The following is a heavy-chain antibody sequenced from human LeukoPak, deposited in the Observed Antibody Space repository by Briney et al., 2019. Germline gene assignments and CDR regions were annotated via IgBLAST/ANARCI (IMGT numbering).Heavy chain of an antibody. CDR3: ARVHTAMVDY. J-gene: IGHJ4*02. D-gene: IGHD5-18*01. CDR2: ISSSGSTI. CDR1: GFTFSDYY. Sequence: AGSLTLTWAASGFTFSDYYMSWIRQPPGKGLEWVSYISSSGSTIYYADSVRGRFTISRDNAKHSLYLQMNSLRAEDTAVYYCARVHTAMVDYWGQGTLVTVSS. V-gene: IGHV3-11*01.